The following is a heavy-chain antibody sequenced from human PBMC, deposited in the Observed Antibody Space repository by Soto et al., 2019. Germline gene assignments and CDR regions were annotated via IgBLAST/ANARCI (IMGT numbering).Heavy chain of an antibody. Sequence: SSSSYYWGWIRQPPGKGLEWVSAISGSGGSTYYADPVKGRFTISRDNSKNTLYLQMNSLRAEDTAVYYCAKSPLPHYFDYWGQGTLVTVSS. J-gene: IGHJ4*02. CDR1: SSSSYY. D-gene: IGHD1-26*01. V-gene: IGHV3-23*01. CDR3: AKSPLPHYFDY. CDR2: ISGSGGST.